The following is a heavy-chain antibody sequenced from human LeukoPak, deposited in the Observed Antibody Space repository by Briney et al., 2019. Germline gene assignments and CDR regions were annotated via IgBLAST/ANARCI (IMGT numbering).Heavy chain of an antibody. J-gene: IGHJ4*02. CDR3: ARARGYSYGYSDY. V-gene: IGHV3-33*01. Sequence: GGSLRLSCAASGFTFSSYGMHWVRQAPGKGLEWVAVIWYDGSNKYYADSVKGRFTISRDNAKKSLYLQMNNLRAEDTAVYYCARARGYSYGYSDYWGRGTLVTVSS. CDR1: GFTFSSYG. CDR2: IWYDGSNK. D-gene: IGHD5-18*01.